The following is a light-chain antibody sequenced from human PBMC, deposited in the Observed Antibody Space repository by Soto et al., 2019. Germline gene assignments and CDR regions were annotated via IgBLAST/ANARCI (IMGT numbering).Light chain of an antibody. CDR2: GAS. Sequence: DIQLTQSPSFLSASVGDRVTITCRASQGISSYLAWFQQKPGRAPNLLIYGASTLQSGVPSRFSGSGSGTDFTLTISNLQPEDFATYYCQQYNSYRAFGQGTKVDIK. J-gene: IGKJ1*01. CDR1: QGISSY. V-gene: IGKV1-9*01. CDR3: QQYNSYRA.